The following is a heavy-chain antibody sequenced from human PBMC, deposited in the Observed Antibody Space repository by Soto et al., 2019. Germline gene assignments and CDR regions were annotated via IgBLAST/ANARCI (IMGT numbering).Heavy chain of an antibody. CDR3: ARVNVTLDF. Sequence: SETLSLTCTVSGGSISSSSYYWGWIRQPPGKGLEWIGSIYYSGSTYYNPSLKSRVTISIDTSKNQFSLELRSVTAADTAVYYCARVNVTLDFWGVGTLVTVCS. D-gene: IGHD2-21*01. V-gene: IGHV4-39*01. CDR2: IYYSGST. J-gene: IGHJ4*02. CDR1: GGSISSSSYY.